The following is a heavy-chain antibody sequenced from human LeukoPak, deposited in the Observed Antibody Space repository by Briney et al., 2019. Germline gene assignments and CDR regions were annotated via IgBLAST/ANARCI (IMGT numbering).Heavy chain of an antibody. D-gene: IGHD3-22*01. CDR3: ARDHYDSSGYSPDN. CDR2: IYYSGST. Sequence: SETLSLTCTVSGGSISSYYWSWIRQPPGKGLEWIGYIYYSGSTSYNPSLKSRVTISVDTSKNQFSLKLSSVTAADTAVYYCARDHYDSSGYSPDNWGQGTLVTVSS. J-gene: IGHJ4*02. V-gene: IGHV4-59*12. CDR1: GGSISSYY.